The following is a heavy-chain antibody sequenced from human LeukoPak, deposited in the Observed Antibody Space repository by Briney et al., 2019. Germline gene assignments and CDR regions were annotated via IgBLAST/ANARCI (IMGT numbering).Heavy chain of an antibody. CDR2: INHSGST. CDR1: GGSLSGYY. V-gene: IGHV4-34*01. Sequence: SETLSLTCAVYGGSLSGYYWSWIRQPPGKGLEWIGEINHSGSTNYNPSLKSRVTISVDTSKNQFSLKLSSVTAADTAVYYCARGLGRRGRFDYWGQGTLVTVSS. CDR3: ARGLGRRGRFDY. J-gene: IGHJ4*02.